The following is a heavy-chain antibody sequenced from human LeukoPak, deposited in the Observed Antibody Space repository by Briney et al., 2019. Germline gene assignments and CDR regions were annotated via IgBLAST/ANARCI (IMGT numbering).Heavy chain of an antibody. CDR2: IYYSGST. CDR3: ARHLNNCGDDCYIFDY. J-gene: IGHJ4*02. CDR1: GGSIFSYY. V-gene: IGHV4-59*08. Sequence: PSETLSLICTVSGGSIFSYYWSWIRQPPGKGLEWMGYIYYSGSTNYNPSLKSRVTISVDTSKNQFSLRVSSVTAADTAVYYCARHLNNCGDDCYIFDYWGQGTLVTVSS. D-gene: IGHD2-21*01.